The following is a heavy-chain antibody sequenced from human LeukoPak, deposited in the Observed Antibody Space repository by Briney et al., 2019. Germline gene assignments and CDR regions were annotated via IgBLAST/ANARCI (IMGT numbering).Heavy chain of an antibody. Sequence: KSGGSLRLSCAASGLTFSDYYMTWIRQAPGKGLEWISYISYSGMTISYADSVKGRFTISRDNAKNSLHLQMNSLRAEDTAVYYCASGRAGHHSYYYSYMDVWGKGTTVTVSS. V-gene: IGHV3-11*01. CDR2: ISYSGMTI. CDR3: ASGRAGHHSYYYSYMDV. J-gene: IGHJ6*03. CDR1: GLTFSDYY. D-gene: IGHD6-19*01.